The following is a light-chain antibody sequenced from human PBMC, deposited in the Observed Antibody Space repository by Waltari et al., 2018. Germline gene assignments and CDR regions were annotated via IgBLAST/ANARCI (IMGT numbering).Light chain of an antibody. CDR3: CSYAGSSTWV. V-gene: IGLV2-23*01. Sequence: QSALTQPASVSGSPGQSITISCTGTSIDVGGYNLFSWYQQHPGKAPKLMIYEGSKRPSGVSKRFSGSKSGNTASLTISGLQAEDEADYYCCSYAGSSTWVFGGGTKLTVL. CDR2: EGS. J-gene: IGLJ3*02. CDR1: SIDVGGYNL.